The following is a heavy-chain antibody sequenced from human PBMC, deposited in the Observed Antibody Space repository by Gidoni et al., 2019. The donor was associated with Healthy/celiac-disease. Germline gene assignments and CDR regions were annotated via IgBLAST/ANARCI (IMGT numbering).Heavy chain of an antibody. Sequence: QVTLKESGPVLVKPTETLTLTCTVSGFSLSNARMGVSWIRQPPGKALEWLAHIFSNDEKSHSTSLKSRLTIAKDTAKSQVVLTMTSMDPVDTATYYCALTDSGGSSGFDYWGQGTLVTVSS. V-gene: IGHV2-26*01. CDR2: IFSNDEK. CDR1: GFSLSNARMG. D-gene: IGHD2-15*01. CDR3: ALTDSGGSSGFDY. J-gene: IGHJ4*02.